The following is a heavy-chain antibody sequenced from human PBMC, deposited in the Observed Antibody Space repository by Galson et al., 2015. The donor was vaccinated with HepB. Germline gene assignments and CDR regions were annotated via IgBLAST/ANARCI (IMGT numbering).Heavy chain of an antibody. V-gene: IGHV1-18*04. CDR1: GYTFTSYG. D-gene: IGHD2-2*01. CDR3: ARGIVVVPAAMPVGDYYYGMDV. Sequence: SVKVSCKASGYTFTSYGISWVRQAPGQGLEWMGWISAYNGNTNYAQKLQGRVTMTTDTSTSTAYMELRSLRSDDTAVYYCARGIVVVPAAMPVGDYYYGMDVWGQGTTVTVSS. J-gene: IGHJ6*02. CDR2: ISAYNGNT.